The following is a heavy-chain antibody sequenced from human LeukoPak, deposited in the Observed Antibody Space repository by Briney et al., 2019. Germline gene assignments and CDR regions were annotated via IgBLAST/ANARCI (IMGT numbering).Heavy chain of an antibody. CDR2: IIPIFGTA. D-gene: IGHD3-3*01. CDR1: GGTFSSYA. Sequence: ASVKVSCKASGGTFSSYAISWVRQAPGQGLEWMGGIIPIFGTANYAQKFQGRVTITADESTSTAYMELSRLRSDDTAVYYCARGAYDFWSGYSPLYYYYMDVWGKGTTVTVSS. V-gene: IGHV1-69*13. J-gene: IGHJ6*03. CDR3: ARGAYDFWSGYSPLYYYYMDV.